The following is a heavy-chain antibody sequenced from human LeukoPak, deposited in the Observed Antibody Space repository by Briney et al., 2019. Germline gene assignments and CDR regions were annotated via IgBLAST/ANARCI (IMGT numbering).Heavy chain of an antibody. D-gene: IGHD1-26*01. CDR1: GFTFSNFG. J-gene: IGHJ1*01. CDR2: MDRHTDI. V-gene: IGHV3-69-1*02. CDR3: VGDPTTNRFQYFQY. Sequence: GGSLRLSCTASGFTFSNFGVNWVRQAPGKGLEWVSCMDRHTDIYYANSVRGRFTISRDNAKNSVFLQMNRLTVEDTAVYYCVGDPTTNRFQYFQYWGQGALVTVSS.